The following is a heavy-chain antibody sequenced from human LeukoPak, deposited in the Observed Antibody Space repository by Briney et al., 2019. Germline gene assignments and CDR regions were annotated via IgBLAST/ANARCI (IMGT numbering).Heavy chain of an antibody. J-gene: IGHJ4*02. CDR1: GASLSSYY. D-gene: IGHD2-2*01. V-gene: IGHV4-4*07. CDR2: IYTSGSA. CDR3: ARGGSTSTLFDY. Sequence: KPSESLSLTCIVSGASLSSYYWSWIRQPAGKGLEWIGRIYTSGSANYNPSLKSRVTMSVDTSKNQFSLNLSSLTAADTAVYYCARGGSTSTLFDYWGQGTLVTVSS.